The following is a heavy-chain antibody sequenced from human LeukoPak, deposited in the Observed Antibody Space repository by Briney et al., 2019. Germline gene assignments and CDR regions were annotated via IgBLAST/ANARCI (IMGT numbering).Heavy chain of an antibody. V-gene: IGHV3-23*01. D-gene: IGHD5-18*01. CDR2: ISGSGGST. J-gene: IGHJ5*02. Sequence: GGSLRLSCAASGFTFSSYAMSWVRQAPGKGLEWVSAISGSGGSTYYADSVKGRFTISRDNSKNTLYLQMNSLRAEDTAVYYCAGTEGYSYGYYWFDPWGQGTLVTVSS. CDR3: AGTEGYSYGYYWFDP. CDR1: GFTFSSYA.